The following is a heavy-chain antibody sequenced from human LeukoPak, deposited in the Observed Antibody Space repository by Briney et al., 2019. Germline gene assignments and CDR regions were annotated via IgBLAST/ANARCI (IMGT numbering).Heavy chain of an antibody. CDR3: ARDRWDCSSTSCPLGIWFDP. V-gene: IGHV1-18*01. Sequence: EASVKVSCKASGYTFTSYGISWVRQAPGQGLEWMGWISAYNGNTNYAQKLQGRVTMTTDTSTSTAYMELRSLRSDDTAVYYCARDRWDCSSTSCPLGIWFDPWGQGTLVTVSS. CDR2: ISAYNGNT. J-gene: IGHJ5*02. CDR1: GYTFTSYG. D-gene: IGHD2-2*01.